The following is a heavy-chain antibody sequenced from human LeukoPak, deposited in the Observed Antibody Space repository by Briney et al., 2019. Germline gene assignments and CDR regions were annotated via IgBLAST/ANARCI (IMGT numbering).Heavy chain of an antibody. CDR3: VRTLSSGLHVFDT. Sequence: PGGSLRLSCIVSGFTFSDLYLEWVRQAPGKGLEWVGRSRDKANSYTTEYAASVKGRFTISRDDSKNSLYLQMDSLKTEDTAVYYCVRTLSSGLHVFDTWGQRTKVTVSP. J-gene: IGHJ3*02. CDR1: GFTFSDLY. D-gene: IGHD3-22*01. V-gene: IGHV3-72*01. CDR2: SRDKANSYTT.